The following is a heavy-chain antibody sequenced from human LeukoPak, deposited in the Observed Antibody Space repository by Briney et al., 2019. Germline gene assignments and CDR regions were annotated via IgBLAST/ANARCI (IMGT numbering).Heavy chain of an antibody. Sequence: SETLSLTCRVSGYAISSGYYWGWIRQTPGKGLEWIARIYHDGSTHYNPSLKSRATMSVDTSKNDFSLRLSSVTAADTAIYYCVRDSSGTLAFDIWGQGTMVTVSS. CDR3: VRDSSGTLAFDI. J-gene: IGHJ3*02. CDR1: GYAISSGYY. CDR2: IYHDGST. V-gene: IGHV4-38-2*02. D-gene: IGHD6-25*01.